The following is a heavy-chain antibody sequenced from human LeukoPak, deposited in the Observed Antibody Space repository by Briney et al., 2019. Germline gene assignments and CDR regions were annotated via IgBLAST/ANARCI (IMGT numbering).Heavy chain of an antibody. CDR2: MNPNSGNT. D-gene: IGHD1-26*01. Sequence: ASVKVSYKASGYTFTSYDINWVRQATGQGLEWMGWMNPNSGNTGYAQKFQGRVTIPRNTSIRTAYMALSSLRSEDTAVYYCARGFSGSSRWTYYYMDVWGKGTTVTVSS. CDR1: GYTFTSYD. CDR3: ARGFSGSSRWTYYYMDV. J-gene: IGHJ6*03. V-gene: IGHV1-8*01.